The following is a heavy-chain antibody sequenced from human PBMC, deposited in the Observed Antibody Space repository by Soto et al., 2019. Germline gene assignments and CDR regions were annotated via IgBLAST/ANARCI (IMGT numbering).Heavy chain of an antibody. CDR1: GGSISSYY. CDR2: IYYSGST. Sequence: QVQLQESGPGLVKPSETLSLTCTVSGGSISSYYWSWIRQPPGKGLEWIGYIYYSGSTNYNPSLKRRVTIAVDTSKDQFSLKLSSVTAAGTAVYYCARGPPPVGATLDYWGQGTLVTVSS. V-gene: IGHV4-59*01. CDR3: ARGPPPVGATLDY. J-gene: IGHJ4*02. D-gene: IGHD1-26*01.